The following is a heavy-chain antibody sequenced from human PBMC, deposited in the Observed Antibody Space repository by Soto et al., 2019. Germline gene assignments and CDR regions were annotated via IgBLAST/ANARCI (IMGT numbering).Heavy chain of an antibody. V-gene: IGHV4-31*03. J-gene: IGHJ2*01. Sequence: QVQLQESGPGLVKPSQTLSLTCIVSGDSISSGDYYWSWIRQHPGKGLEWIGYMYNSEDTYYNPSLKSRVIMSVHTSKNQFSLKLSSVTAAATAVYYCARDMGSGSYSNWYFDLWGRGTLVTVSS. CDR2: MYNSEDT. D-gene: IGHD3-10*01. CDR1: GDSISSGDYY. CDR3: ARDMGSGSYSNWYFDL.